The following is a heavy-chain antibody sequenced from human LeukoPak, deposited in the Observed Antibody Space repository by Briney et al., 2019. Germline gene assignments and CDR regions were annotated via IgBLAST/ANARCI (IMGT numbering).Heavy chain of an antibody. Sequence: ASVKVSCKASGYTCTSYGISWVRQAPGQGLEWMGWISASNGNKNYAQKLQGRDTMTTDTSTSTAYMELRSLRSDDTAVYYCARGMVVANNWFDPWGQGTLVTVSS. J-gene: IGHJ5*02. D-gene: IGHD2-15*01. CDR3: ARGMVVANNWFDP. CDR2: ISASNGNK. V-gene: IGHV1-18*01. CDR1: GYTCTSYG.